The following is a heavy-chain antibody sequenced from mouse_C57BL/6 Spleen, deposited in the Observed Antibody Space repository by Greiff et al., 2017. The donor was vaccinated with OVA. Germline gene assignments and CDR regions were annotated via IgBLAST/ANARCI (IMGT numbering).Heavy chain of an antibody. V-gene: IGHV5-4*01. CDR1: GFTFSSSA. CDR3: ARRGTSTDYLDD. J-gene: IGHJ2*01. Sequence: EVQVVESGGGLVKPGASLKLSCAASGFTFSSSAMPWVRQTPEKRLEWVATISDGGSYTYYPDNVQGRFPITRDNAKNNLYMQMSHLESEDTAMYYCARRGTSTDYLDDWGQGTTLTVSS. CDR2: ISDGGSYT. D-gene: IGHD2-10*02.